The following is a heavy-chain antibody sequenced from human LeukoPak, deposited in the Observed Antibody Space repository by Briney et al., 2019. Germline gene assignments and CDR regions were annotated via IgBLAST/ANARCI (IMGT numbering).Heavy chain of an antibody. CDR1: GYTFTSYY. D-gene: IGHD3-3*01. Sequence: GASVKVSCKASGYTFTSYYMHWVRQAPGQGLEWMGIINPSGGSTSYAQKFQGRVTMTRDTSTSTVYMELSSLRSEDTAVYYCATSEGPSPYDFSGVRWGQGTLVTVSS. CDR3: ATSEGPSPYDFSGVR. CDR2: INPSGGST. V-gene: IGHV1-46*01. J-gene: IGHJ4*02.